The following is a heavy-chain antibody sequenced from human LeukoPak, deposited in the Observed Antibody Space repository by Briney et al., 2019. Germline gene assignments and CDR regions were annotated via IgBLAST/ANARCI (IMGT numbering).Heavy chain of an antibody. CDR3: ASRISSGNYFFDY. V-gene: IGHV3-74*01. J-gene: IGHJ4*02. Sequence: GGSLRLSCAASGFTFSNYWMFWVRQVPGKGLVWVSRINTDGSSTTYADSVKGRFTISRDDAKNTLYLQMNSLRAEDTAVYYCASRISSGNYFFDYWGQGTLATVSS. CDR2: INTDGSST. D-gene: IGHD1-26*01. CDR1: GFTFSNYW.